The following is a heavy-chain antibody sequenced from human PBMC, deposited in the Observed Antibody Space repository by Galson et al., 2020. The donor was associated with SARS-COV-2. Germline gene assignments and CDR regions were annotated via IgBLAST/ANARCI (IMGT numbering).Heavy chain of an antibody. CDR3: ARGGQGYFDY. CDR2: IYPNGRT. Sequence: SETLSLTCAVSGYSISTTNYWGWVRQPPGKGLEWIGSIYPNGRTYYNPSLKSRVTISVDTSKNQFSLRLDSVTAADTAVYFCARGGQGYFDYWGQGNLVTVSS. V-gene: IGHV4-38-2*01. J-gene: IGHJ4*02. CDR1: GYSISTTNY.